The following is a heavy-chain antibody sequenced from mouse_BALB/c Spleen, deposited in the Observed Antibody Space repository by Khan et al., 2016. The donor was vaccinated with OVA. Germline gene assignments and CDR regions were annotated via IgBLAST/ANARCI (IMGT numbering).Heavy chain of an antibody. V-gene: IGHV3-2*02. Sequence: EVQLQESGPGLVKPSQSLSLTCTVTGYSITSEFAWNWIRQFPGNKLEWMGYISYSGNTRHNPSHKSLISITRDTSRNQIFLQLHSETTKDTATYYCARKDYYDYDPFPYWGQGTLVTVSA. CDR3: ARKDYYDYDPFPY. J-gene: IGHJ3*01. D-gene: IGHD2-4*01. CDR1: GYSITSEFA. CDR2: ISYSGNT.